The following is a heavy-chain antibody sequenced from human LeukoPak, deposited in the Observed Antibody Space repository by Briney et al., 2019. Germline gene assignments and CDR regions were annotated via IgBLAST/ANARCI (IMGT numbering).Heavy chain of an antibody. J-gene: IGHJ4*02. CDR3: ARDLSLGRHDDGEPFDF. CDR1: GYTFTGYY. D-gene: IGHD4-17*01. Sequence: GASVKVSCKASGYTFTGYYMHWVRQAPGQGLEWMGWISGYNGNTNYVQKFRGRITMTTDTSTSTAYLQLRSLRSDDTALYYCARDLSLGRHDDGEPFDFWGQGTLVTVSS. V-gene: IGHV1-18*04. CDR2: ISGYNGNT.